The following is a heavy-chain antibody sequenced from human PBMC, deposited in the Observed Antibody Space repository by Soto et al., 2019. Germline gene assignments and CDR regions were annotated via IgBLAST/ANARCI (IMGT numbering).Heavy chain of an antibody. CDR2: ISAYNGNT. V-gene: IGHV1-18*01. J-gene: IGHJ3*02. CDR3: ASSLSIAALGAFDI. D-gene: IGHD6-6*01. Sequence: GGSLRLSCKASGYTFTSYGISWVRQAPGQGLEWMGWISAYNGNTNYAQKLQGRVTMTTDTSTSTAYMELRSLRSDDTAVYYCASSLSIAALGAFDIWGQGTVVTVSS. CDR1: GYTFTSYG.